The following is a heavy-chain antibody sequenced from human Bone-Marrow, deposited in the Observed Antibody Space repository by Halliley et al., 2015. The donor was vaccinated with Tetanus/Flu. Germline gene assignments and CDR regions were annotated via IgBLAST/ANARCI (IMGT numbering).Heavy chain of an antibody. Sequence: PPGKGLEWIGYSEYTGNPKYNPSLKSRVTISLDTSKNQFSLKLGSVTAADTAIYYCARDLLPEFWGQGTRVTVSS. J-gene: IGHJ4*02. D-gene: IGHD3-10*01. V-gene: IGHV4-59*01. CDR3: ARDLLPEF. CDR2: SEYTGNP.